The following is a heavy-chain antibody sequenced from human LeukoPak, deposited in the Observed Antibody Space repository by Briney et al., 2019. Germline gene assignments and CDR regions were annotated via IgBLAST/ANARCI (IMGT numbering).Heavy chain of an antibody. CDR2: ISSGGRTI. V-gene: IGHV3-48*03. CDR1: GFTFSSYE. Sequence: GGCLRLSCAASGFTFSSYEMNWVRQAPGKGLEWVSYISSGGRTIYYADSVKGRFTISRDNAKNSLYLQMNSLRPEDTAVYYCARGGGSYSDYWGQGTLVTVSS. CDR3: ARGGGSYSDY. D-gene: IGHD3-16*01. J-gene: IGHJ4*02.